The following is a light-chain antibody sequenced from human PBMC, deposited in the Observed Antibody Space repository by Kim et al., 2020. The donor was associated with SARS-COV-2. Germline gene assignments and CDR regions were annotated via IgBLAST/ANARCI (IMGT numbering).Light chain of an antibody. CDR1: QGISTY. Sequence: DIQLTHSPPFLSASVGDRVTITCRASQGISTYLAWYQQIPGKAPKLLIYRASTLQSGVPSRFSGSGSGTEFTLTITNLQPEDFAIYYCQQLSSYPWTFGQGTKVDIK. J-gene: IGKJ1*01. CDR2: RAS. V-gene: IGKV1-9*01. CDR3: QQLSSYPWT.